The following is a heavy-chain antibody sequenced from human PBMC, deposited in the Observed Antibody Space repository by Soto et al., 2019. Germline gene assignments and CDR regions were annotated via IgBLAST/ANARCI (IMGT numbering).Heavy chain of an antibody. J-gene: IGHJ4*02. CDR1: GGSMSSPNW. CDR2: IHHSGAT. V-gene: IGHV4-4*02. Sequence: QVRLQESGPGLVKPSGTLSLTCLVSGGSMSSPNWWTWVRQAPVKGLEWIAEIHHSGATNYSPSLKSRAVISIDKSNNHFSLQPTSVTAADTAVYYCATGSPYYYGSGGMWDSWGRGALVTVSS. CDR3: ATGSPYYYGSGGMWDS. D-gene: IGHD3-10*01.